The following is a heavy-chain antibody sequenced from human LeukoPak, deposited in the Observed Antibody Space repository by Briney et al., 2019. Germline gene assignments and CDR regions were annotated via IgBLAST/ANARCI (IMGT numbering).Heavy chain of an antibody. Sequence: SETLSLTCNVSGGSITTISNYWNWIRQPPGRGLEGFGYMSYSGSTDYNPSLKSRVTISVDTSKSQFSLQLSSVTAADTALYYCARLGGGRGRAFDIWGQGRMVSVSS. J-gene: IGHJ3*02. CDR2: MSYSGST. CDR3: ARLGGGRGRAFDI. CDR1: GGSITTISNY. V-gene: IGHV4-61*01. D-gene: IGHD2-15*01.